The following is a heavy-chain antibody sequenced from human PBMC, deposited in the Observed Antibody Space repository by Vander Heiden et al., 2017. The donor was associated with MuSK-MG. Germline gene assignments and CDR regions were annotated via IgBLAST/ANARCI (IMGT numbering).Heavy chain of an antibody. CDR3: ARDQYVGGRLDY. Sequence: EVQLVESGGGLVQPGGSLRLSCEASGFTFSTYWMTWVRQAAGKGLEWVANINQDGSEENCVDSVKGRFTISRDNAKNSLYLQMNSLRAEDTAVYYCARDQYVGGRLDYWGQGTLITVSS. D-gene: IGHD1-26*01. V-gene: IGHV3-7*04. J-gene: IGHJ4*02. CDR2: INQDGSEE. CDR1: GFTFSTYW.